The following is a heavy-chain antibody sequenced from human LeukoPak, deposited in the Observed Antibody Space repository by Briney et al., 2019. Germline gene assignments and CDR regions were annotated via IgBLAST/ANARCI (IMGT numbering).Heavy chain of an antibody. Sequence: SQTLSLTCAISGGSVTTNNSTWNWKPPSPSIDLKGLRKTYYRSKWYNDYAVSVKSRITINADTSKNQFSLQVNSVSREDTGMYYCVRDSAMTGVDYGGQGTLVSVSS. CDR2: TYYRSKWYN. CDR3: VRDSAMTGVDY. D-gene: IGHD3-9*01. V-gene: IGHV6-1*01. J-gene: IGHJ4*02. CDR1: GGSVTTNNST.